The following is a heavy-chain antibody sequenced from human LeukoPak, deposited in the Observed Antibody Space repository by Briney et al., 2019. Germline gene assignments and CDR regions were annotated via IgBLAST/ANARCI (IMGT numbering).Heavy chain of an antibody. J-gene: IGHJ4*02. D-gene: IGHD6-19*01. CDR2: IIPILGIA. V-gene: IGHV1-69*04. Sequence: SVKVSCKASGGTFSSYAISWVRQAPGQGLEWMGRIIPILGIANYAQKFQGRVTITADKSTSTAYMELSSLRSEDTAVYYCARDRTVAGSGEDYWGQGTLVTVSS. CDR1: GGTFSSYA. CDR3: ARDRTVAGSGEDY.